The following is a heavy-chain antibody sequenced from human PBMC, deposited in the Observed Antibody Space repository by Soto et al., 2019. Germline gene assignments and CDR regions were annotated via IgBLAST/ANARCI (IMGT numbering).Heavy chain of an antibody. CDR3: AKQKMATITETAYNWFDP. D-gene: IGHD5-12*01. Sequence: GGSLRLSCAASGFTFSSYAMSWVRQAPGKGLEWVPAISGSGGSTYYADSVKGRFTISRDNSKNTLYLQMNSLRAEDTAVYYCAKQKMATITETAYNWFDPWGQGTLVTVSS. J-gene: IGHJ5*02. V-gene: IGHV3-23*01. CDR2: ISGSGGST. CDR1: GFTFSSYA.